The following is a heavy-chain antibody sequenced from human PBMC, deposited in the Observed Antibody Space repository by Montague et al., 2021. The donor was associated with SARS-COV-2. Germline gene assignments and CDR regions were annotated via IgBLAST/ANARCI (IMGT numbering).Heavy chain of an antibody. J-gene: IGHJ5*02. D-gene: IGHD6-13*01. Sequence: SETLSLTCSRLVTVLWNTGADRKCTRLNPRHGHNWYGVFCYKKNSFYQPSLKSRITMAVDTSKNQFSLKLSSVTAADTAIYYCARVFSSWYVGWFDPWGQGTRVTVYS. CDR1: VLWNTGAD. CDR2: FCYKKNS. CDR3: ARVFSSWYVGWFDP. V-gene: IGHV4-34*10.